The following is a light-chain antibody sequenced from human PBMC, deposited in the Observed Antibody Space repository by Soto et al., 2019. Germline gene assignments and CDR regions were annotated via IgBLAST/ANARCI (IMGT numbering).Light chain of an antibody. Sequence: QLVLTQPPSVSGAPGQRVTISCTGRSSNIGAGYDVHWYQQLPGTAPKLLIYGNSNRPSGVPDRFSGSKSGTSASLAITGLQAEDEADYYCQSYDSSLSAFYVFGTATKLTVL. J-gene: IGLJ1*01. V-gene: IGLV1-40*01. CDR2: GNS. CDR1: SSNIGAGYD. CDR3: QSYDSSLSAFYV.